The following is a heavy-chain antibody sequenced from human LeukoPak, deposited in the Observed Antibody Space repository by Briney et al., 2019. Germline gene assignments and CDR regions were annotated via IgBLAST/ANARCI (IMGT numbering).Heavy chain of an antibody. CDR3: ARLSEMFRGPQVIYYFDS. CDR1: GFSFTTYW. J-gene: IGHJ4*02. D-gene: IGHD3-10*01. Sequence: GGSLRLSCGASGFSFTTYWMSWVRQAPGKGLEWVANIKQDGTEKYYVDSVKGRFTISRDYARNSLYLQLSSLRAEDTAVYYCARLSEMFRGPQVIYYFDSCAQGTLVTVSS. V-gene: IGHV3-7*01. CDR2: IKQDGTEK.